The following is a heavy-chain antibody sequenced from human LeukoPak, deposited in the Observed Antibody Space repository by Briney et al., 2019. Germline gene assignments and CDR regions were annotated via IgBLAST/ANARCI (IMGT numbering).Heavy chain of an antibody. J-gene: IGHJ4*02. CDR3: VRDYSNFVQGD. D-gene: IGHD4-11*01. Sequence: PSETLSLTCTVSGDSISSSHYYWGWIRQTPGKGLEWIGSIYSGGETHYNPSLNSRVTIFLDTSKNRFSLNLISVTATDTAVYYCVRDYSNFVQGDWGQGTLVTVSS. V-gene: IGHV4-39*02. CDR2: IYSGGET. CDR1: GDSISSSHYY.